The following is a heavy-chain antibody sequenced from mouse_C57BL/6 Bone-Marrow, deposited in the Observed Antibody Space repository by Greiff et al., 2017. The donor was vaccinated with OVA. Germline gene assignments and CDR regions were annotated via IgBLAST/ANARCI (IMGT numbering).Heavy chain of an antibody. D-gene: IGHD2-13*01. CDR2: INPGTGGT. CDR3: ARGVTSPFDY. J-gene: IGHJ3*01. Sequence: VQLQQSGPELVRPGASVKISCKASGYSFTGYYMNWVKQSPEKSLEWIGEINPGTGGTTYNQKFKGKATLTVDKSSSTAYMQLKSLTSEYSAIYYCARGVTSPFDYWGRGTLVTVSA. V-gene: IGHV1-42*01. CDR1: GYSFTGYY.